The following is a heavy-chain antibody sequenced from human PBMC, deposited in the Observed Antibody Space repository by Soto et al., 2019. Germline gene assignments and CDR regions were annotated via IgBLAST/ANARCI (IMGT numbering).Heavy chain of an antibody. CDR3: ATSGYLTYYYSGMDV. D-gene: IGHD3-22*01. CDR1: GFTFTSSA. Sequence: ASAKVSCKASGFTFTSSAVQWVRQVCGQRLEWIVWIVVGSGNTNYAQKFQERVTITRDMSTSTAYMELSSLRSEDTPLYYCATSGYLTYYYSGMDVWGQGTTVTVS. J-gene: IGHJ6*02. V-gene: IGHV1-58*01. CDR2: IVVGSGNT.